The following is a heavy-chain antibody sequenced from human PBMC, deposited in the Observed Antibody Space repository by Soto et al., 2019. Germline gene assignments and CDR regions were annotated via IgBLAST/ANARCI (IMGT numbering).Heavy chain of an antibody. Sequence: GGSLRLSCAASGFTFSSYAMHWVRQAPGKGLEYVSAISSNGGSTYYANSVKGRFTISRDNSKNTLYLQMGSLRAEDMAVYYCARVHYDILTGFNWFDPWGQGTLVTVSS. V-gene: IGHV3-64*01. CDR2: ISSNGGST. J-gene: IGHJ5*02. CDR1: GFTFSSYA. D-gene: IGHD3-9*01. CDR3: ARVHYDILTGFNWFDP.